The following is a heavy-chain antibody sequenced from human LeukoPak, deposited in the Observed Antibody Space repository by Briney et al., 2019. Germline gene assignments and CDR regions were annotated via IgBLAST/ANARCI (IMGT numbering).Heavy chain of an antibody. CDR1: GFTVSSNY. J-gene: IGHJ4*02. V-gene: IGHV3-66*01. Sequence: GGSLRLSCAASGFTVSSNYMSWVRQAPGKGLEWVSFIYSGGSTYYADSVKGRFTISRDNSKNTLYLQMNSLRAEDTAVYYCARERHAYYYDSSGYYDYWGQGTLVTVSS. CDR3: ARERHAYYYDSSGYYDY. CDR2: IYSGGST. D-gene: IGHD3-22*01.